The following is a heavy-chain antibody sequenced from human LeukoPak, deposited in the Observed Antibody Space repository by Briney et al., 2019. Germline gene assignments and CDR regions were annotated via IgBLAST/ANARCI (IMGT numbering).Heavy chain of an antibody. J-gene: IGHJ6*02. CDR3: ARDRAALARMGGMDV. Sequence: EGSLRLSCAASGFTFSTYDMNWVRQAPGKGLEWVSYISRSSSHIYYADSMKGRLTISRDNAKSSLYLQMDSLSDEDTAIYYCARDRAALARMGGMDVWGQGTTVTVFS. CDR1: GFTFSTYD. V-gene: IGHV3-21*01. CDR2: ISRSSSHI. D-gene: IGHD5-12*01.